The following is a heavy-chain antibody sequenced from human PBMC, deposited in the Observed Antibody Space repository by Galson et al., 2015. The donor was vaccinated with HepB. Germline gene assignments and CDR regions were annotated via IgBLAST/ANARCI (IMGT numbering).Heavy chain of an antibody. J-gene: IGHJ5*02. Sequence: SLRLSCAASGLTFSNYAMHWVRQAPGKGLEWVAVISYDGSDEFYADFVKGRFTISRDNSRNTLYLQMNSLRPEDTAVYYCATANWFDPWGQGTLVTVSS. CDR3: ATANWFDP. CDR2: ISYDGSDE. CDR1: GLTFSNYA. V-gene: IGHV3-30*04.